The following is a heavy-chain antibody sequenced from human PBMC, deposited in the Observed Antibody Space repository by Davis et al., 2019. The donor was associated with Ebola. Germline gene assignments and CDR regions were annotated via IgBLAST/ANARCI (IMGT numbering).Heavy chain of an antibody. D-gene: IGHD2-2*01. V-gene: IGHV3-11*01. J-gene: IGHJ4*02. CDR1: GFTFSDYY. CDR2: ISSSGSTI. Sequence: GESLKISCAASGFTFSDYYMSWIHQAPGKGLEWVSYISSSGSTIYYADSVKGRFTISRDNAKNSLYLQMNSLRAEDTAVYYCARLVVVHVDYFDYWGQGTLVTVSS. CDR3: ARLVVVHVDYFDY.